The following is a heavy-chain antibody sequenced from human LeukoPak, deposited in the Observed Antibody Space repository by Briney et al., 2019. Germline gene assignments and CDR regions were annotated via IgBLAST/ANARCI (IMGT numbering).Heavy chain of an antibody. J-gene: IGHJ6*04. CDR3: AELGITMIGGV. CDR2: ISGRSADI. Sequence: GSLRLSCAASGFNFSSYAMNWVRQAPGRGLEWVSSISGRSADIYYADSVKGRFTISRDNAKNSLYLQMNSLRAEDTAVYYCAELGITMIGGVWGKGTTVTISS. V-gene: IGHV3-21*01. D-gene: IGHD3-10*02. CDR1: GFNFSSYA.